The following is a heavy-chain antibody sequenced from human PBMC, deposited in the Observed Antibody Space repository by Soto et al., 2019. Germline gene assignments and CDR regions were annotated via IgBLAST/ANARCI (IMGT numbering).Heavy chain of an antibody. D-gene: IGHD5-12*01. CDR1: RGTFSSYS. CDR3: ARGNHSWLQFWYFDL. CDR2: IIPIFSTA. Sequence: QVQLVQSGAEVKKPGSSVTVSCKASRGTFSSYSISWVRQAPGQGLEWMGGIIPIFSTATYAQKIQGRVTIPADESTGTAYLGLSSIRSEDTAVYYCARGNHSWLQFWYFDLWGRGTLVTVSS. V-gene: IGHV1-69*12. J-gene: IGHJ2*01.